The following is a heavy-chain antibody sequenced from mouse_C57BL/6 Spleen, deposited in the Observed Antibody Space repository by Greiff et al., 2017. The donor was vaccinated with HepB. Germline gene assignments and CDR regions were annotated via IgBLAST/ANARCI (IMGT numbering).Heavy chain of an antibody. D-gene: IGHD1-1*01. J-gene: IGHJ2*01. CDR1: GYSFTGYF. CDR3: AREESYGSSYAYFDY. CDR2: INPYNGDT. Sequence: DVQLVESGPELVKPGASVKISCKASGYSFTGYFMNWVKQSHGKSLEWIGRINPYNGDTFYNQKFKGKATLTVDKSSSTADMELLSLTSEDFAVYYCAREESYGSSYAYFDYWGQGTTLTVSS. V-gene: IGHV1-37*01.